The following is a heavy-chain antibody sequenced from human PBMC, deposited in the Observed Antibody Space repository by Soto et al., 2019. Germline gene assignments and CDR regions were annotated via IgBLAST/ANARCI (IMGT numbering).Heavy chain of an antibody. CDR3: TSSSEMGY. J-gene: IGHJ4*02. CDR2: INVGNGNA. Sequence: QVQFVQSGAEVKKPGASVKLSCKTSGYTYTEYAIHWXRXXPGQGLEWMGGINVGNGNAKYSQRVEGRVTMTRDAXASTXYXEVGSLASEDTAVYYCTSSSEMGYWGQGTLVTVSS. D-gene: IGHD2-8*01. CDR1: GYTYTEYA. V-gene: IGHV1-3*01.